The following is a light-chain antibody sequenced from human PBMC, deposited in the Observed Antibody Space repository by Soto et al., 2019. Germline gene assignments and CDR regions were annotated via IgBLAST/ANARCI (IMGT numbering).Light chain of an antibody. CDR3: QYRGIWPPGAT. CDR1: QSINNY. J-gene: IGKJ4*01. CDR2: DAS. Sequence: EIVLTQSPVTLSLSPGERATLSCRASQSINNYLAWYQQKPGQPPRLLIYDASNRATAIPVRFSGSGSGTEFTLTIISLEPEDSAVYYCQYRGIWPPGATFGGGTKVEIK. V-gene: IGKV3-11*01.